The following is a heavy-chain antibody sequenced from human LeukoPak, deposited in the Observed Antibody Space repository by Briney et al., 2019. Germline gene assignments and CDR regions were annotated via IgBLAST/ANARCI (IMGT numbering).Heavy chain of an antibody. CDR1: GFTFSTYN. D-gene: IGHD3-22*01. V-gene: IGHV3-13*01. CDR2: VGTAGDT. CDR3: ARRGDSRGYYDAFDI. Sequence: GGSLRLSRTASGFTFSTYNMHWVRQPTGKGLEWVSAVGTAGDTYYPGSVKGRFTISRENAKNSLYLQMNSLRVGDTAVYYCARRGDSRGYYDAFDIWGQGTMVTVSS. J-gene: IGHJ3*02.